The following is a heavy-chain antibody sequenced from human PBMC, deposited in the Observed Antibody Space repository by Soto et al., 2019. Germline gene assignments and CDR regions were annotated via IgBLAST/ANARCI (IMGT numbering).Heavy chain of an antibody. CDR3: TRDRVKIRGGYYHYYGMDV. Sequence: DVQLEESGGGLVKPGGSLRLSCVASEFTFSVYSMNWVRQAPGKGLEWVSSISSGSSYIYHADSVKGRFTISRDNDKISLFLHMNSLRVDDTAVYYCTRDRVKIRGGYYHYYGMDVWGQGTTVTVSS. J-gene: IGHJ6*02. V-gene: IGHV3-21*02. CDR1: EFTFSVYS. D-gene: IGHD3-16*01. CDR2: ISSGSSYI.